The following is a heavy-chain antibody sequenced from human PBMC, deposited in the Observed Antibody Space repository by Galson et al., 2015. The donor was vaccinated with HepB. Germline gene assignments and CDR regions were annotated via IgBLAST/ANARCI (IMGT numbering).Heavy chain of an antibody. CDR3: ARGGEADGSGSYYNYWYFDL. D-gene: IGHD3-10*01. CDR1: GFTFSSYA. V-gene: IGHV3-30*04. Sequence: SLRLSCAASGFTFSSYAMHWVRQAPGKGLEWVAVISYDGSNKYYADSVKGRFTISRDNSKNTLYLQMNSLRAEDTAVYYCARGGEADGSGSYYNYWYFDLWGRGTLVTVSS. CDR2: ISYDGSNK. J-gene: IGHJ2*01.